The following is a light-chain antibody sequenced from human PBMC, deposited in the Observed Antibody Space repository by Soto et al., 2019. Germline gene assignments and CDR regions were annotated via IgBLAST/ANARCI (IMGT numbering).Light chain of an antibody. J-gene: IGKJ1*01. V-gene: IGKV3-15*01. CDR1: QSVSSK. CDR2: GAS. Sequence: EIMLTQSPATLSVSPGERVTLSCRASQSVSSKLVWYQQKPGQAPRLLIYGASTRATGISARFSGSGSGTDFTLSISSLQSEDFALYYCQQYDQWPQTFGQGTKVDIK. CDR3: QQYDQWPQT.